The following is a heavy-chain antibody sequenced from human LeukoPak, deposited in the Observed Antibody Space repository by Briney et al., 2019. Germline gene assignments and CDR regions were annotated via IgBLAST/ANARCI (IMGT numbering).Heavy chain of an antibody. V-gene: IGHV3-9*01. J-gene: IGHJ4*02. CDR1: GFTFSSYA. CDR3: AKDNRRHYTSGPNPDSLH. CDR2: ISWNSGSI. D-gene: IGHD6-19*01. Sequence: GGSLRLSCSAPGFTFSSYAIHWVRQAPGKGLEWVSGISWNSGSIDYVDSVKGRFTISRDNAKNSLYLQMNSLRVEDTAFYYCAKDNRRHYTSGPNPDSLHWGQGALVTVSS.